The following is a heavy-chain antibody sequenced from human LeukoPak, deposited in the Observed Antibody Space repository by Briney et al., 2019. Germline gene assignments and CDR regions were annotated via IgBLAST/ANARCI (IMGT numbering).Heavy chain of an antibody. J-gene: IGHJ4*02. D-gene: IGHD4-17*01. V-gene: IGHV4-61*01. CDR1: GGSVSSGSYY. CDR2: IYYSGST. CDR3: ARVATVTRHFDY. Sequence: NPSETLSLTCTVSGGSVSSGSYYWSWIRQPPGKGLGWIGYIYYSGSTNYNPSLKSRVTISVDTSKNQFSLKLSSVTAADTAVYYCARVATVTRHFDYWGQGTLVTVSS.